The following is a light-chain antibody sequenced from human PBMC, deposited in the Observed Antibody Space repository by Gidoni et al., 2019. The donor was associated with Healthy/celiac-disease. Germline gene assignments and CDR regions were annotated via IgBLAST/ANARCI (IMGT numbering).Light chain of an antibody. CDR3: QQSYSTWLT. J-gene: IGKJ4*01. V-gene: IGKV1-39*01. Sequence: DIQMTQSPSSLSASVGDRVTLACRASQSISSYLNWYQQKPGKAPKLLIYAASSLQSGVPSRFSGSGSGTDFTLTISSLQPEDFATYYCQQSYSTWLTFGGGTKVEIK. CDR1: QSISSY. CDR2: AAS.